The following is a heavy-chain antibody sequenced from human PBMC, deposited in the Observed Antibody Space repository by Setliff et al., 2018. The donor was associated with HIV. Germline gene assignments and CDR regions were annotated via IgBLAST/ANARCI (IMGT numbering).Heavy chain of an antibody. Sequence: PSETLSLTSTVSGRSISSYYWSWIRQHPGKGLEWIGYIHYSGSTKYNPSLKSRVTTSVDTSKTQFSLKRRAVTAADTVVYYCARNKPQPYYFDYWGQGTLVTVSS. CDR3: ARNKPQPYYFDY. J-gene: IGHJ4*02. V-gene: IGHV4-59*08. CDR1: GRSISSYY. CDR2: IHYSGST.